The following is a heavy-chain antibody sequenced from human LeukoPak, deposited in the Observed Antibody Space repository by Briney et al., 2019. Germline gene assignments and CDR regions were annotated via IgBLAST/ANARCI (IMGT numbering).Heavy chain of an antibody. CDR2: IYYSGST. CDR1: GGSISSSSYY. CDR3: ARGGYFDY. D-gene: IGHD1-26*01. V-gene: IGHV4-39*01. J-gene: IGHJ4*02. Sequence: SETLSLTCTVSGGSISSSSYYWGWIRQPPGKGLEWIGSIYYSGSTYYNPSLKSRVTISVDTSKNQFSLKLSSVTAADTAVYYCARGGYFDYWGQGTLVTASS.